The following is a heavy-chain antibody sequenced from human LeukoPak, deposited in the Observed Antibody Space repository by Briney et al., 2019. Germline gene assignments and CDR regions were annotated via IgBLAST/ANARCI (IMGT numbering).Heavy chain of an antibody. Sequence: PSETLSLTCGVSGYSITSGYFWGWIRPPPGKGLEWIGSIYHSGTTYYNPSVRSRVTISVDTSKNQFSLKLSSVTAADTAVYYCARPPDSSDYGAAFDFWGQGTLVTVSS. V-gene: IGHV4-38-2*01. CDR2: IYHSGTT. J-gene: IGHJ4*02. CDR3: ARPPDSSDYGAAFDF. D-gene: IGHD4-17*01. CDR1: GYSITSGYF.